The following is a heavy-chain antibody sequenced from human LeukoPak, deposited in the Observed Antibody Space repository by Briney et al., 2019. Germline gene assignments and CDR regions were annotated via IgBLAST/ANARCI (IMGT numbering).Heavy chain of an antibody. V-gene: IGHV3-23*01. CDR2: ISDSGDST. Sequence: GGSLRLSCVASGFTFSSYAMNWVRQAPGKGLDWVSGISDSGDSTYYADSVKGRFTISRDISKNTLYLQMTSLRAEETAVYYCAKEGIDGSGYDLDYWGQGTRVTVSS. D-gene: IGHD5-12*01. CDR3: AKEGIDGSGYDLDY. J-gene: IGHJ4*02. CDR1: GFTFSSYA.